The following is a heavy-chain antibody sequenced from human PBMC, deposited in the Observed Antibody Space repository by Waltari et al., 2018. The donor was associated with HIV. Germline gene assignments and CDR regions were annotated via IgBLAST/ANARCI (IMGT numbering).Heavy chain of an antibody. Sequence: QVHLVESGGGVAQSGRSLKLYRAASGFTLTYYGIPWVRQAPGKGLEWVAVISGTNKFYGDSVKGRFTISRDNSENTLFLQMNSLRPEDTAMYYCAKDMRGVAVAGTDRWGQGTLVIVSS. J-gene: IGHJ5*02. CDR1: GFTLTYYG. CDR2: ISGTNK. D-gene: IGHD6-19*01. CDR3: AKDMRGVAVAGTDR. V-gene: IGHV3-30*18.